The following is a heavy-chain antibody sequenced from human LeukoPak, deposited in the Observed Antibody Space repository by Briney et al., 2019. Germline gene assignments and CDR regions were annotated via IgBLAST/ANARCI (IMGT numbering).Heavy chain of an antibody. CDR2: ISSDGTNE. CDR3: ARDSSTTNHCYGMDV. CDR1: RFTFSSYA. J-gene: IGHJ6*02. Sequence: PGGSLRLSCAASRFTFSSYAMHWVRQAPGKGLERVAVISSDGTNEYYAGSVKGRFTIARDNAKNTLFLHMNSLISEDTALYYCARDSSTTNHCYGMDVWGQGTTVTVSS. D-gene: IGHD6-13*01. V-gene: IGHV3-30-3*01.